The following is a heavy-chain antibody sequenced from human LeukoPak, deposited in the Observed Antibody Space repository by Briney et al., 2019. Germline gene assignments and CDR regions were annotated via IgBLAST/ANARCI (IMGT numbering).Heavy chain of an antibody. CDR2: VYDSWNN. J-gene: IGHJ4*02. D-gene: IGHD3-10*02. CDR3: ASYFVGNGGRGY. V-gene: IGHV4-30-4*01. Sequence: WVRQPPGKGLEWLGSVYDSWNNYYNPSLESRITMSVDTSKNQYSLELSSVIAADTAVYYCASYFVGNGGRGYWGQGALVTVSS.